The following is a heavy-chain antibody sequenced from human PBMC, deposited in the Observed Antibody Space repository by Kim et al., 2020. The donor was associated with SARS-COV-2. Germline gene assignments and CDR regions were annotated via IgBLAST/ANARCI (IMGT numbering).Heavy chain of an antibody. Sequence: GESLKISCKASGYSFTSTYWIGWVRQLPGKALEWMGMIYPGDPNIRYSPSFQGQVNISSDKSINTAYLQWNSLKASDSGMYYCARQRGTRELDYWGQGTLVTVSS. CDR1: GYSFTSTYW. CDR2: IYPGDPNI. J-gene: IGHJ4*02. CDR3: ARQRGTRELDY. V-gene: IGHV5-51*01.